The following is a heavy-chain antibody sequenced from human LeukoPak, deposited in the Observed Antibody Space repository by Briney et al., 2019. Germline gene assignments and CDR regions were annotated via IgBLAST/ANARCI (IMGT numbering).Heavy chain of an antibody. CDR1: GFTFSSYA. D-gene: IGHD6-13*01. Sequence: GGSLRLSCAASGFTFSSYAMNWVRQAPGKGLEWVSAIRGSGDVTYYADSVKGRFTISRDNSKNTLYVQMNSLRAEDTAIYYCAKDQSSSWYGYNWFDPWGQGTLVTASS. CDR2: IRGSGDVT. V-gene: IGHV3-23*01. CDR3: AKDQSSSWYGYNWFDP. J-gene: IGHJ5*02.